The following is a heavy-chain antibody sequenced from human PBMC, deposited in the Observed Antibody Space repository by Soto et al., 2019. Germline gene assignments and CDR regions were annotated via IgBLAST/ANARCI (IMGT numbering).Heavy chain of an antibody. V-gene: IGHV3-74*01. CDR3: ARPPYYYDSSGYSYYFDY. D-gene: IGHD3-22*01. J-gene: IGHJ4*02. Sequence: GGSLRLSCAASGFTISSYWMHWVRQAPGKGLVWVSRINSDGSSTSYADSVKGRFTISRDNAKNTLYLQMNSLRAEDTAVYYCARPPYYYDSSGYSYYFDYWGQGTLVTVSS. CDR2: INSDGSST. CDR1: GFTISSYW.